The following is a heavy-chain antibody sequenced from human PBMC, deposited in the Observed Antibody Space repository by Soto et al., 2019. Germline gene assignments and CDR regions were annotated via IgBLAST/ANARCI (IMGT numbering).Heavy chain of an antibody. CDR2: IIPFLDIT. D-gene: IGHD5-18*01. J-gene: IGHJ4*02. Sequence: QVQLVQSGAEVKKPGSSVKASCKASGGTFSTYTLSWVRQAPGQGLEWMGRIIPFLDITDYAQKFQGRITITADKSTTTAYMELNSLRSEDTAVYFCARDTTYWGQGTLVTVSS. V-gene: IGHV1-69*02. CDR3: ARDTTY. CDR1: GGTFSTYT.